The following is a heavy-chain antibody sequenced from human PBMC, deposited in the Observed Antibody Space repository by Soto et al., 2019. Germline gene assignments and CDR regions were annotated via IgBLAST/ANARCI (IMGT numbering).Heavy chain of an antibody. CDR3: ANSGFPDYYYYYGMDV. J-gene: IGHJ6*02. D-gene: IGHD2-21*01. CDR2: ISSSSSYI. V-gene: IGHV3-21*01. CDR1: GFTFSSYS. Sequence: RRLSCAASGFTFSSYSMNWVRQAPGKGLEWVSSISSSSSYIYYADSVKGRFTISRDNAKNSLYLQMNSLRAEDTAVYYCANSGFPDYYYYYGMDVWGQGXTVTVYS.